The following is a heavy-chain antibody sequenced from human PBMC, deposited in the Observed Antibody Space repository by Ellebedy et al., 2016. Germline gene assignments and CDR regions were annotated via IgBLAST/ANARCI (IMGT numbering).Heavy chain of an antibody. CDR2: ISNGATI. D-gene: IGHD2-2*01. CDR3: ARDAMLWIFDS. Sequence: GGSLRLSCEASGFTFSSYSMNWVRQAPGKGLEWVAYISNGATIYYADSVRGRFSISRDKAKKSVYLQMNSLRVEDTGVYYCARDAMLWIFDSWGQGTLVTVSS. J-gene: IGHJ4*02. CDR1: GFTFSSYS. V-gene: IGHV3-48*01.